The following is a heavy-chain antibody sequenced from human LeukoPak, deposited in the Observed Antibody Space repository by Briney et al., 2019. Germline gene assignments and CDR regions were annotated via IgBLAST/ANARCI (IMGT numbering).Heavy chain of an antibody. CDR2: IIPIFGTA. CDR1: GGTFSSYA. J-gene: IGHJ4*02. D-gene: IGHD2-2*02. CDR3: ASGYCSSTSCYNTFDY. Sequence: SVKVSCKASGGTFSSYAISWMRQAPGQGLEWMGGIIPIFGTANYAQKFQGRVTITTDESTSTAYMELSSLRSEDTAVYYCASGYCSSTSCYNTFDYGGQGTLVTVSS. V-gene: IGHV1-69*05.